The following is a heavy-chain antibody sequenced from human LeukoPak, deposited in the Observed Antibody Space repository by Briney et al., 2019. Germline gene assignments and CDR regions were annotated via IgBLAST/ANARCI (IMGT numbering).Heavy chain of an antibody. D-gene: IGHD3-9*01. CDR2: IYYTGST. CDR1: GGSVSSSRYY. CDR3: ARHKSFDYLSPIDS. Sequence: SETLSLTCPVSGGSVSSSRYYWGWIRQPPGKGLEWNGSIYYTGSTYYKPSRKSRVTISVDASQNQISLKLSSVTAADTAVYSCARHKSFDYLSPIDSWGQGTLVTVSS. V-gene: IGHV4-39*01. J-gene: IGHJ4*02.